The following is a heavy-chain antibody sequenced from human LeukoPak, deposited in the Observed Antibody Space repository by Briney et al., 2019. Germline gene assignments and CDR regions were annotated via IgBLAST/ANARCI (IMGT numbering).Heavy chain of an antibody. J-gene: IGHJ3*02. V-gene: IGHV4-30-2*01. D-gene: IGHD3-10*01. CDR2: IYHSGST. Sequence: PSETLSLTCTVSGGSISSSGFYWSWIRQLPGRGLEWIGYIYHSGSTYYNPSLKSRVTISVDRSKNQFSLKLSSVTAADTAVYYCARAAQSADSPPITMVRGDKGDAFDIWGQGTMVTVSS. CDR1: GGSISSSGFY. CDR3: ARAAQSADSPPITMVRGDKGDAFDI.